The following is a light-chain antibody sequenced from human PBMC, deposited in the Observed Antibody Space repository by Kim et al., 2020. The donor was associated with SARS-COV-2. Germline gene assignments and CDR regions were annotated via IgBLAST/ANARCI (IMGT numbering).Light chain of an antibody. V-gene: IGLV3-21*04. CDR3: QVWASSSDYSV. CDR2: YDS. Sequence: YELTQPPSVSVAPGKTARITCGGNNIGSKSVHWYQQKPGQAPVLVIYYDSDRPSGIPERFSGSNSGNTATLTISRVEAGDEADYYCQVWASSSDYSVFGGGTQLTVL. J-gene: IGLJ3*02. CDR1: NIGSKS.